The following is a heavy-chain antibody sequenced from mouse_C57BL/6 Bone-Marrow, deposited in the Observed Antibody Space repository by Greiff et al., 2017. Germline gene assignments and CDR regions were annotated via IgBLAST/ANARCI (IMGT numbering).Heavy chain of an antibody. Sequence: DVKLVESGGGLVQPGGSLKLSCAASGFTFSDYYMYWVRQTPEKRLEWVAYISNGGGSTYYPDTVKGRFTISRDNAKNTLYLQMSRLKSEDTAMYYCARSSFYSYPFDYWGQGTTLTVSS. J-gene: IGHJ2*01. CDR2: ISNGGGST. CDR1: GFTFSDYY. CDR3: ARSSFYSYPFDY. D-gene: IGHD2-12*01. V-gene: IGHV5-12*01.